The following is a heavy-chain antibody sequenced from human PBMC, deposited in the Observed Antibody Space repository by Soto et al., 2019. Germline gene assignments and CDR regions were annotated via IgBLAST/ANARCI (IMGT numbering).Heavy chain of an antibody. CDR3: TTRGRLGDAFDI. CDR2: IKSKTDGGTT. J-gene: IGHJ3*02. Sequence: PGGSLRLSCAASGFTFSNAWMSWVRQAPGKGLEWVGRIKSKTDGGTTDYAAPVKGRFTISRDDSKNTLYLQMNSLKTEDTAVFYCTTRGRLGDAFDIWGQGTMVTVSS. V-gene: IGHV3-15*01. CDR1: GFTFSNAW. D-gene: IGHD1-26*01.